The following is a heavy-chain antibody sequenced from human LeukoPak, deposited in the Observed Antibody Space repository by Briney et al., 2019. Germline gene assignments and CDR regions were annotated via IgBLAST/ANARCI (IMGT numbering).Heavy chain of an antibody. CDR3: AREVRIAAAGPNWFDP. CDR1: GFTFSSYG. D-gene: IGHD6-13*01. Sequence: GRSLILSCAASGFTFSSYGMHWVRQAPGKGLEWVAVIWYDGSNKYYADSVKGRFTISRDNSKNTLYLQMNSLRAEDTAVYYCAREVRIAAAGPNWFDPWGQGTLVTVSS. CDR2: IWYDGSNK. V-gene: IGHV3-33*01. J-gene: IGHJ5*02.